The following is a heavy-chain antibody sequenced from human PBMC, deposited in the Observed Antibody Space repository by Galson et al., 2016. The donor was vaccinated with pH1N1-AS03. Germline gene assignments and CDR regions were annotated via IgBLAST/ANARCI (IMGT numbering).Heavy chain of an antibody. Sequence: SLRLSCAASRFTFNDYNVHWVRQAPGKGLYWVAVISYDGSYTYCADSVKGRFTISRATSKNTQDLQLKSLRAEDSALYYCASGARRAYFPYFDYWGQGTLVTVSS. J-gene: IGHJ4*02. CDR3: ASGARRAYFPYFDY. V-gene: IGHV3-30-3*01. D-gene: IGHD3-16*01. CDR1: RFTFNDYN. CDR2: ISYDGSYT.